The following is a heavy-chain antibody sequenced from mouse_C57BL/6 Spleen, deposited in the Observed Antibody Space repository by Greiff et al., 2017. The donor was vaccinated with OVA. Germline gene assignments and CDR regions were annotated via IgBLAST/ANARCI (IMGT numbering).Heavy chain of an antibody. V-gene: IGHV1-26*01. CDR3: ARRRGNSYFDY. Sequence: EVQLQQSGPELVKPGASVKISCKASGYTFTDYYMNWVKQSHGKSLEWIGDINPNNGGTSYNQKFKGKATLTVDKSSSTAYMELRSLTSEDSAVYYCARRRGNSYFDYWGQGTTLTVSS. J-gene: IGHJ2*01. D-gene: IGHD2-1*01. CDR2: INPNNGGT. CDR1: GYTFTDYY.